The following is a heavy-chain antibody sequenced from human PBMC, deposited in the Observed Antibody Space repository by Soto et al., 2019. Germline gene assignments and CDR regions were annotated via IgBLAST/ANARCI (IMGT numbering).Heavy chain of an antibody. CDR1: GFTFSSYA. CDR3: ARDGGVRGGTIEGTPIGYMDV. V-gene: IGHV3-23*01. D-gene: IGHD3-10*01. CDR2: VSGSGAGT. J-gene: IGHJ6*03. Sequence: GGSLRLSCAASGFTFSSYAMSWVRQAPGKGLEWVSGVSGSGAGTYYADSVKGRSTISRDNSKNTLYLQMNSLRAEDTAVYYCARDGGVRGGTIEGTPIGYMDVWGKGTTVTVSS.